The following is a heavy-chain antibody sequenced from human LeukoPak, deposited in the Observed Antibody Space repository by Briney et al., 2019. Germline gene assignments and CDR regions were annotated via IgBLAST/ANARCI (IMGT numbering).Heavy chain of an antibody. V-gene: IGHV4-39*07. CDR1: GGSISSSSYY. CDR2: IYYSGST. J-gene: IGHJ4*02. CDR3: ARDYWGSSSWSPPPYFDY. Sequence: SGTLSLTCTVSGGSISSSSYYWGWIRQPPGKGLEWIGSIYYSGSTYYNPSLKSRLTISVDTSKSQFSLKLSSVTAADTAVYYCARDYWGSSSWSPPPYFDYWGQGTLVTVSS. D-gene: IGHD6-13*01.